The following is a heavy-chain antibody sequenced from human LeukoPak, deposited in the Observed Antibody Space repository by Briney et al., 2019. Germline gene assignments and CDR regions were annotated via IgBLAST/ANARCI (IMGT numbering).Heavy chain of an antibody. D-gene: IGHD2-2*01. CDR1: GGSFSSGGYS. Sequence: SETLSLTCAVSGGSFSSGGYSWSWIRQPPGKGLEWIGYIYHSGSTYYNPSLKSRVTISVDRSKNQFSLKLSSVTAADTAEYYCARTAGYCSSTSCLHFDYWGQGTLVTVSS. CDR3: ARTAGYCSSTSCLHFDY. J-gene: IGHJ4*02. CDR2: IYHSGST. V-gene: IGHV4-30-2*01.